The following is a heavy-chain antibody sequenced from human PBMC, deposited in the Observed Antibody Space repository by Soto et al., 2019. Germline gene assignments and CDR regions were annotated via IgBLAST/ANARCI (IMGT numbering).Heavy chain of an antibody. CDR2: ISGSGGST. V-gene: IGHV3-23*01. J-gene: IGHJ5*02. Sequence: GGSLRLCCAASGFTFSNYAMNWVRQAPGKGLEWVSAISGSGGSTYYADSVKGRFTISRDNSKNTLYLQMNSLRAEDTAVYYCARAYDSSGHRAPGWFDPWGQGTLVTVSS. D-gene: IGHD3-22*01. CDR1: GFTFSNYA. CDR3: ARAYDSSGHRAPGWFDP.